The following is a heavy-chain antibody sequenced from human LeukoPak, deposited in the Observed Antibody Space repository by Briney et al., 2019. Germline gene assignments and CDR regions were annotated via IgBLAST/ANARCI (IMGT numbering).Heavy chain of an antibody. CDR2: INTSGGGT. CDR3: AKVGWPHSGPTYYFDY. CDR1: GFTFSNYD. V-gene: IGHV3-23*01. Sequence: PGGSLRLSCAASGFTFSNYDMSWVRQAPGKGLEWVSVINTSGGGTHSADSVKGRFTISRDNSKNTLYLQMNSLRAEDTAVYYCAKVGWPHSGPTYYFDYWGQGTLVTVSS. J-gene: IGHJ4*02.